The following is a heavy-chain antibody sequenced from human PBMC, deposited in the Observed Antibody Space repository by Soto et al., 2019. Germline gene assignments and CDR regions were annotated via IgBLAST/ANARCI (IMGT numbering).Heavy chain of an antibody. D-gene: IGHD3-22*01. CDR1: GGTFSRYT. Sequence: SVKVSCKASGGTFSRYTITWVRQAPGQGLEWMGGITPMLGTPNYAQKFQGRVTITADESTSTAYMELSSLRSEDTAMYYCARDGTLYDSSAYYYLYWGQGTLVTVSS. CDR3: ARDGTLYDSSAYYYLY. V-gene: IGHV1-69*13. CDR2: ITPMLGTP. J-gene: IGHJ4*02.